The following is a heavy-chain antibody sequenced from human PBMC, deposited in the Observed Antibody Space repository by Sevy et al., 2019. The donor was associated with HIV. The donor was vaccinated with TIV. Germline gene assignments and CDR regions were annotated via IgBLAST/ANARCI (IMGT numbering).Heavy chain of an antibody. D-gene: IGHD3-3*01. CDR1: GFTFSGSA. J-gene: IGHJ6*02. Sequence: GGSLRLSCAASGFTFSGSAMHWVRQASGKGLEWVGRIRSKANSYATAYAASGKGRFTISRDDSKNTAYLQMNSLKTEDTAVYYCTSGFLEWFHYYYYGMDVWGQGTTVTVSS. CDR3: TSGFLEWFHYYYYGMDV. CDR2: IRSKANSYAT. V-gene: IGHV3-73*01.